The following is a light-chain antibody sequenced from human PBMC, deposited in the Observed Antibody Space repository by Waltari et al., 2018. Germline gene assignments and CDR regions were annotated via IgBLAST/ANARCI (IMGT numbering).Light chain of an antibody. CDR2: DAS. CDR1: ENVRTN. Sequence: EIVMTQSPATLSVSPGERATLSCRASENVRTNLAWYQQKPGQAPRLLIYDASTRATGIPARFSGTGSGTEFTLTISNLQSEDFALYYCQQYDTWPPITFGQGTRLDIK. CDR3: QQYDTWPPIT. V-gene: IGKV3-15*01. J-gene: IGKJ5*01.